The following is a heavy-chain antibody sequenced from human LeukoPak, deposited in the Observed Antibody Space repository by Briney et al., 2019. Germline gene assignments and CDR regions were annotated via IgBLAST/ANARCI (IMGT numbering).Heavy chain of an antibody. CDR3: ARAGGSTVTTLNYYYYYYYYMDV. J-gene: IGHJ6*03. D-gene: IGHD4-17*01. CDR2: INHRGST. Sequence: SSETLSLTCAVYGGSFSGYYWSWIRQPPGKGLEWIGEINHRGSTNYNPSLKSRVTISVDTSKNQFSLKLSSVTAADTAVYYCARAGGSTVTTLNYYYYYYYYMDVWGKGTTVTVSS. V-gene: IGHV4-34*01. CDR1: GGSFSGYY.